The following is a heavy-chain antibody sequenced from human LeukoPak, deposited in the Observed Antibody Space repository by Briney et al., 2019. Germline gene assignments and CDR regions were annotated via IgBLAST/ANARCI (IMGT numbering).Heavy chain of an antibody. Sequence: PSETLSLTCSVSGDSISSGGYYWSWIRQHPGKGLECIGYIFYSGATNYNPSLKSRASISLDTSKNQFSLKLSSVTAADTAVYYCARLQGGASAILDYWGQGTLVTVSA. CDR1: GDSISSGGYY. CDR2: IFYSGAT. V-gene: IGHV4-31*03. D-gene: IGHD1-26*01. J-gene: IGHJ4*02. CDR3: ARLQGGASAILDY.